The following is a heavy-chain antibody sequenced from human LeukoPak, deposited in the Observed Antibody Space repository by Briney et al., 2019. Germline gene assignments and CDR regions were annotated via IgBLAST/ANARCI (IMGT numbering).Heavy chain of an antibody. Sequence: GGSLRLSCAASGFTFSSYWMHRVRQAPGKGLVWVSRINSDGSSTSYADSVKGRFTISRDNAKNTLYLQMNSLRAEDTAVYYCARGHYYDFWSGYYSYYYYYYMDVWGKGTTATVSS. CDR1: GFTFSSYW. CDR2: INSDGSST. D-gene: IGHD3-3*01. V-gene: IGHV3-74*01. J-gene: IGHJ6*03. CDR3: ARGHYYDFWSGYYSYYYYYYMDV.